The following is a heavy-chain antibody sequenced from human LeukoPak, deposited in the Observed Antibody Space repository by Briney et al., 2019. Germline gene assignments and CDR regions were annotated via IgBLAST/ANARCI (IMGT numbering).Heavy chain of an antibody. CDR3: ARDSPDPIMGIAVAGDFDY. V-gene: IGHV3-7*01. D-gene: IGHD6-19*01. CDR1: GFTFSSYW. J-gene: IGHJ4*02. CDR2: IKQDGSEK. Sequence: PGGSLRLSCAASGFTFSSYWMSWVRQAPGKGLEWVANIKQDGSEKYYVDSVKGRFTISRGNAKNSLYLQMHSLRAEDTAVYYCARDSPDPIMGIAVAGDFDYWGQGTLVTVSS.